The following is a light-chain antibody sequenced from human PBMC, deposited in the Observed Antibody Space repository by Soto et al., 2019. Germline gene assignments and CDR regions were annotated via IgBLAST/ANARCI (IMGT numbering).Light chain of an antibody. CDR1: QTVRGNY. CDR2: EAS. CDR3: QQYVNSPFT. Sequence: FVLTQSPGTLSLSPGERATLSCRASQTVRGNYIAWYQQKPGQAPRVLIFEASRRATGTPDRFSGSGSGTDFTLTISRLEPADFAVYYCQQYVNSPFTFGQGTNLEI. J-gene: IGKJ2*01. V-gene: IGKV3-20*01.